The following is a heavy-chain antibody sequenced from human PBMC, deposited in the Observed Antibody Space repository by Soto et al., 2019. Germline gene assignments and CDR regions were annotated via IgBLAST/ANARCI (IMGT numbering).Heavy chain of an antibody. J-gene: IGHJ6*02. V-gene: IGHV4-39*01. CDR2: IYYSGST. D-gene: IGHD3-3*01. CDR1: GGSISSSSYY. CDR3: ARLLYYDFWSGNYWVDV. Sequence: QLQLQESGPGLVKPSETLSLTCTVSGGSISSSSYYWGWIRQPPGKGLEWIGSIYYSGSTYYNPSLKSRVTISVDTSKNQFSLKLSSVTAADTAVYYCARLLYYDFWSGNYWVDVWGQGTTVTVSS.